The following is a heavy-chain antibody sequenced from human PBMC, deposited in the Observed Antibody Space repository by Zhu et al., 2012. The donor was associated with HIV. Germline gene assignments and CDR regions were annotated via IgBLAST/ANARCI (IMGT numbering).Heavy chain of an antibody. CDR2: ISASGGST. CDR1: GFTFSSYA. V-gene: IGHV3-23*01. J-gene: IGHJ4*02. Sequence: EVQLLEPGGGLVQPGGSLRLSCAASGFTFSSYAMSWVRQAPGKGLEWVSAISASGGSTYYADSVKGRFTISRDNSKNTLYLQMNSLRAEDTAVYYCAKARPLIAVVVAATPSALDYWGQGTLVTVSS. CDR3: AKARPLIAVVVAATPSALDY. D-gene: IGHD2-15*01.